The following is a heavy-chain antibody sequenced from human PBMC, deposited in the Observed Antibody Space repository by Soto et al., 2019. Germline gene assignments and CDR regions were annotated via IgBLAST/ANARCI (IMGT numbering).Heavy chain of an antibody. CDR2: ISSSSSTI. CDR3: ARDRYDILTGYYPIDY. V-gene: IGHV3-48*02. Sequence: GGSLRLSCAASGFTFSSYSMNWVRQAPGKGLEWVSYISSSSSTIYYADSVKGRFTISRDNAKNSLYLQMNSLRDEDTAVYYCARDRYDILTGYYPIDYWGQGTLVTVSS. CDR1: GFTFSSYS. J-gene: IGHJ4*02. D-gene: IGHD3-9*01.